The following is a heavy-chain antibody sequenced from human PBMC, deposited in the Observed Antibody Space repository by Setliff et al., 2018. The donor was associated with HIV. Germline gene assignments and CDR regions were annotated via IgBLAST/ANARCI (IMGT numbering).Heavy chain of an antibody. CDR1: GGSISSSSYY. J-gene: IGHJ4*02. D-gene: IGHD5-18*01. CDR3: ARVFVDTAVLRVLEYYFAS. Sequence: KSSETLSLTCTVSGGSISSSSYYWGWVRQPPGKGLEWIGSMYYSGSTYYTPSLKSRITISLDTSKNQFSLRMRSVTAADTAVYYCARVFVDTAVLRVLEYYFASWGRGTLVTVSS. CDR2: MYYSGST. V-gene: IGHV4-39*07.